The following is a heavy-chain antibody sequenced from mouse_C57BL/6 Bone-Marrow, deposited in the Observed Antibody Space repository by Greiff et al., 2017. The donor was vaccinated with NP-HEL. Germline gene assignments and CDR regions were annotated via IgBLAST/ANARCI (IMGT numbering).Heavy chain of an antibody. CDR1: GYTFTDYY. D-gene: IGHD2-12*01. CDR3: ARGLYPGIYWYFDV. J-gene: IGHJ1*03. V-gene: IGHV1-19*01. CDR2: INPYNGGT. Sequence: EVKLMESGPVLVKPGASVKMSCKASGYTFTDYYMNWVKQSHGKSLEWIGVINPYNGGTSYNQKFKGKATLTVDKSSSTAYMELNSLTSEDSAVYYCARGLYPGIYWYFDVWGTGTTVTVSS.